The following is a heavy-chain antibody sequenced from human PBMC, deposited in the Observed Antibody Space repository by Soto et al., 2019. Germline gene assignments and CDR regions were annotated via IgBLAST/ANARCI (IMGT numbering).Heavy chain of an antibody. CDR3: ARGASYNWNDVVSVWFDP. Sequence: GSLRLSCAASGFTFSSYSMNWVRQAPGKGLEWVSSISSSSSYIYYADSVKGRFTISRDNAKNSLYLQMNSLRAEDTAVYYCARGASYNWNDVVSVWFDPWGKGTLVTVPS. CDR2: ISSSSSYI. D-gene: IGHD1-20*01. CDR1: GFTFSSYS. V-gene: IGHV3-21*01. J-gene: IGHJ5*02.